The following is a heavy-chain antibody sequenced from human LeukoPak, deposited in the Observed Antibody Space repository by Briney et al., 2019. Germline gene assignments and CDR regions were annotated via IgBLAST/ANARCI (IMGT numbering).Heavy chain of an antibody. D-gene: IGHD6-19*01. J-gene: IGHJ4*02. CDR3: ARHGTQWVRYPNFDY. V-gene: IGHV4-59*08. Sequence: SETLTLTCTVSGGTISSYYLSWIRQPPGEGLEWIGSINYNGNTDYNHSLKSRVTISVDTSNNQFSLKLSSVTAADTAVYYCARHGTQWVRYPNFDYWGQGTLVTVSS. CDR1: GGTISSYY. CDR2: INYNGNT.